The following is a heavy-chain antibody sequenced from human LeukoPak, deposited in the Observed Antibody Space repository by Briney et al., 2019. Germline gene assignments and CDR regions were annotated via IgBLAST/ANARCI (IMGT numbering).Heavy chain of an antibody. CDR1: GLTFSIFE. CDR3: ARGGSTGYNYNAFDM. J-gene: IGHJ3*02. CDR2: ISSSSDIK. V-gene: IGHV3-48*03. D-gene: IGHD3-22*01. Sequence: GGSLRLSCEASGLTFSIFEMNWVRLAPGKGLEWVSFISSSSDIKLYADSVKGRFTISRDSAKNSLYLHMNSLRAEDTAVYYCARGGSTGYNYNAFDMWGQGTMVAVSS.